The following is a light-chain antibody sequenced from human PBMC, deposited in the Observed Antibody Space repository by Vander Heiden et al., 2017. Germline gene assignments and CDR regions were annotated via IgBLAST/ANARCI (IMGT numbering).Light chain of an antibody. CDR3: QQGGSAPRVT. V-gene: IGKV3-20*01. J-gene: IGKJ5*01. Sequence: EIVLTQSPGTLSLSPGERATLSCRARQSVSSSYLAWYQQKPGQAPRLLIYGASSRATGIPDRFSGSGSGTDFTLTISRLEPEDFAVYYCQQGGSAPRVTFGPGTLLEIK. CDR1: QSVSSSY. CDR2: GAS.